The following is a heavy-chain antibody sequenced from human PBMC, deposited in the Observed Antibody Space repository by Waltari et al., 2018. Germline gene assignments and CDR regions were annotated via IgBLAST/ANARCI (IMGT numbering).Heavy chain of an antibody. CDR2: IKSKTDGGTT. Sequence: EVQLVASGGGLVKPGGSLRLSCAASGFTFINAWMSWVLPAPGKGLEWVGRIKSKTDGGTTDYAAPVKGRFTISRDDSKNTLYLQMNSLKTEDTAVYYCTTDMGYSSSGDWGQGTLVTVSS. D-gene: IGHD6-13*01. CDR1: GFTFINAW. J-gene: IGHJ4*02. V-gene: IGHV3-15*01. CDR3: TTDMGYSSSGD.